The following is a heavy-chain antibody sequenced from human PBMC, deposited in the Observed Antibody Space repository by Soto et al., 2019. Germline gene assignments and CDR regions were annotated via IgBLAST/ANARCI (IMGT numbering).Heavy chain of an antibody. Sequence: LSLTCAVYGGSFSGYYWSWIRQPPGKGLEWIGEINHSGSTNYNPSLKSRVTISVDTSKNQFSLKLSSVTAADTAVYYCARAYYDILTGYYLLDYWGQGTLVTVSS. D-gene: IGHD3-9*01. V-gene: IGHV4-34*01. J-gene: IGHJ4*02. CDR1: GGSFSGYY. CDR3: ARAYYDILTGYYLLDY. CDR2: INHSGST.